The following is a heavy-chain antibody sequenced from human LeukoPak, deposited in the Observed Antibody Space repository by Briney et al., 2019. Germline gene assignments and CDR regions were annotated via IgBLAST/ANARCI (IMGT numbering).Heavy chain of an antibody. J-gene: IGHJ1*01. CDR2: ISYDGSNK. CDR1: GFTFSSYA. Sequence: PGGSLRLSCAASGFTFSSYAMHWVRQAPGKGLEWVAVISYDGSNKYYADSVKGRFTISRDNSKNTLYLQMNSLRAEDTAVYYCASLEGGYFQHWGQGTLVTVSS. D-gene: IGHD1-1*01. V-gene: IGHV3-30-3*01. CDR3: ASLEGGYFQH.